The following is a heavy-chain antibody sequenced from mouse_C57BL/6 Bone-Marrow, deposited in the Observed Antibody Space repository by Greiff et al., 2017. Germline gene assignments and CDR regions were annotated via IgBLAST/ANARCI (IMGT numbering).Heavy chain of an antibody. CDR2: IYPGGGYT. Sequence: VHLVESGAELVRPGTSVKMSCKASGYTFTNYWIGWAKQRPGHGLEWIGDIYPGGGYTNYNEKFKGKATLTADKSSSTAYMQFSSLTSEDSAIYYCARLWYPYYFDYWGQGTTLTVSS. V-gene: IGHV1-63*01. J-gene: IGHJ2*01. CDR3: ARLWYPYYFDY. D-gene: IGHD2-1*01. CDR1: GYTFTNYW.